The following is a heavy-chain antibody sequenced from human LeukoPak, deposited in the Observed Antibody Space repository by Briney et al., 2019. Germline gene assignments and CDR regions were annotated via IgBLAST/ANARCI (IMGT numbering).Heavy chain of an antibody. CDR2: INPNSGGT. Sequence: GASVKVSCKASGYTFTGYYMHWVRQAPGQGLEWMGWINPNSGGTNYAQKFRGRVTMTRDMSISTAYMELSRLRSDDTAVFYCARDGAIGLGYCSGGSCLGYYFDYWGQGTLVTVSS. V-gene: IGHV1-2*02. CDR1: GYTFTGYY. D-gene: IGHD2-15*01. CDR3: ARDGAIGLGYCSGGSCLGYYFDY. J-gene: IGHJ4*02.